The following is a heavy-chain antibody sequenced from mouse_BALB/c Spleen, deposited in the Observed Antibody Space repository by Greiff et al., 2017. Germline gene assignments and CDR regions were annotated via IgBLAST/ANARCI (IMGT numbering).Heavy chain of an antibody. CDR1: GYSITSDYA. CDR3: AREGDGNHYYAMDY. V-gene: IGHV3-2*02. CDR2: ISYSGST. J-gene: IGHJ4*01. D-gene: IGHD2-1*01. Sequence: EVKLQESGPGLVKPSQSLSLTCTVTGYSITSDYAWNWIRQFPGNKLEWMGYISYSGSTSYNPSLKSRISITRDTSKNQFFLQLNSVTTEDTATYYCAREGDGNHYYAMDYWGQGTSVTVSS.